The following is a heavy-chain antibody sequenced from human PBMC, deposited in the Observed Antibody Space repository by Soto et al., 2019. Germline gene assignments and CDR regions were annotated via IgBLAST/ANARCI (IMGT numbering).Heavy chain of an antibody. CDR2: SRNKAKSYTT. J-gene: IGHJ3*02. D-gene: IGHD1-26*01. Sequence: EVQLVESGGGLVQPGGSLRLSCEASGFTFSDHHIDWVRQAPGKGLEWVGRSRNKAKSYTTEYDASVKGRFTISRDDSKSSLFLQMHSLKIEDTDMYYCVRDDSRGSSSAFDIWGQGTMVTVSS. CDR1: GFTFSDHH. CDR3: VRDDSRGSSSAFDI. V-gene: IGHV3-72*01.